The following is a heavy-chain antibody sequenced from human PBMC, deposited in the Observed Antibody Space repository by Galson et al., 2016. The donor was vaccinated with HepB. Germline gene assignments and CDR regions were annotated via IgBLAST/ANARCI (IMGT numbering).Heavy chain of an antibody. V-gene: IGHV5-51*01. CDR3: AKGDPFNPRHQLDYFES. D-gene: IGHD1-1*01. J-gene: IGHJ4*02. CDR2: IYSGDSDT. CDR1: GYTFTYYW. Sequence: QSGADVTEPGESLKISCQGSGYTFTYYWIAWVRQMPGKGLEWMGIIYSGDSDTRYNPSFQGQVTMSVDKSISTAYLQWSSLKASYTAIYYCAKGDPFNPRHQLDYFESWGQGNLVTVSS.